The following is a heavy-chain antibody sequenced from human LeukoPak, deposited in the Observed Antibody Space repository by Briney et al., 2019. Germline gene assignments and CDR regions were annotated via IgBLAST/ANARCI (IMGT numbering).Heavy chain of an antibody. CDR2: ISAYNGNT. V-gene: IGHV1-18*01. D-gene: IGHD6-19*01. CDR1: GYTFTSYG. J-gene: IGHJ4*02. Sequence: AASVKVSCKASGYTFTSYGISWARQAPGQGLEWMGWISAYNGNTEYAQKFQGRVTMTTDTSTSTAYMELRSLRSDDTAVYYCARDPPHSSGPNSPCFEYWGQGTLVTVSS. CDR3: ARDPPHSSGPNSPCFEY.